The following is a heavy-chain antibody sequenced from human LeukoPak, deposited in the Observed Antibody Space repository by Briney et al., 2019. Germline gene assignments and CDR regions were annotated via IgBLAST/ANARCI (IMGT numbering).Heavy chain of an antibody. Sequence: GGSLRLSCAASGFIFSSPAMNWVRQAPGKGLEWVSSINNDGSYIYYAGSVKGRFTISRDNAKNSLYLRLNSLRVEDTAVYYCARDPTHYLRYGHFDYWGQGTLVTVSS. V-gene: IGHV3-21*01. CDR1: GFIFSSPA. CDR3: ARDPTHYLRYGHFDY. J-gene: IGHJ4*02. CDR2: INNDGSYI. D-gene: IGHD3-9*01.